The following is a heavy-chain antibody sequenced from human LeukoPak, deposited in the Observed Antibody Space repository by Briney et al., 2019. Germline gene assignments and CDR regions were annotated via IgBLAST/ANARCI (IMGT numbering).Heavy chain of an antibody. CDR1: GGSISSGGYY. V-gene: IGHV4-31*03. CDR3: AKDPYDSSGYYFDY. J-gene: IGHJ4*02. Sequence: MPSQTLSLTCTVSGGSISSGGYYWSWIRQHPGKGLEWIGYIYYSGSTYYNPSLKSRVTISVDTSKNQFSLKLSSVTAADTAVYYCAKDPYDSSGYYFDYWGQGTLVTVSS. D-gene: IGHD3-22*01. CDR2: IYYSGST.